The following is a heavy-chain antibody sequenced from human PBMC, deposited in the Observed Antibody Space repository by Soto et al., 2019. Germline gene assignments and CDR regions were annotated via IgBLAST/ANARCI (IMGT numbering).Heavy chain of an antibody. V-gene: IGHV3-30*18. Sequence: GGSLRLSCAASGFTFSSYGMHWVRQAPGKGLEWVAVISYDGSNKYYADSVKGRFTISRDNSKNTLYLQMNSLRAEDTAVYYCAKVGDYVWGSYRRGAVYFDYWGQGTLVTVSS. J-gene: IGHJ4*02. CDR1: GFTFSSYG. D-gene: IGHD3-16*02. CDR3: AKVGDYVWGSYRRGAVYFDY. CDR2: ISYDGSNK.